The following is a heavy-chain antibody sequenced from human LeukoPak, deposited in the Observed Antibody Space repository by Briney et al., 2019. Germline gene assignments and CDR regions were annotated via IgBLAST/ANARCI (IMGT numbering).Heavy chain of an antibody. V-gene: IGHV1-2*02. CDR3: ASAIFGVVINLFDY. Sequence: VASVKVSCKASGYTFSNYYMHWVRQAPGQGLEWMGWINPNSGGTNYAQKFQGRVTMTRDTSISTAYMELSRLRSDDTAVYYCASAIFGVVINLFDYWGQGTLVTVSS. D-gene: IGHD3-3*01. CDR1: GYTFSNYY. CDR2: INPNSGGT. J-gene: IGHJ4*02.